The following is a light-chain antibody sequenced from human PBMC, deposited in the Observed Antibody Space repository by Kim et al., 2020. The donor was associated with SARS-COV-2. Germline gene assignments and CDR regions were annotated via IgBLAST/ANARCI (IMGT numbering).Light chain of an antibody. CDR1: QSVSSSY. CDR2: GTS. J-gene: IGKJ3*01. CDR3: QQYGSSPFT. Sequence: EIVLTQSPGTLSLSPGDRATLSCRASQSVSSSYLAWYQHKPGQAPRLLIYGTSNRATGIPDRFSGSGSGTDFTLTISRLEPEDFAVFYCQQYGSSPFTFGPGTKVDIK. V-gene: IGKV3-20*01.